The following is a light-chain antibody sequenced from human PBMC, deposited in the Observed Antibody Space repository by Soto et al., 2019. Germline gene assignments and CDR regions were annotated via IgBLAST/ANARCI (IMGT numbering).Light chain of an antibody. V-gene: IGLV2-14*01. CDR2: EVS. J-gene: IGLJ3*02. Sequence: QSALTQPASVSGSPGQSITISCTGTSSDVGGYKYVSWYQQYPGKAPKLMIYEVSNRPSGVSNRFSASKSGNTASLTISGLQAEDEADYYCNSHTSSTIVVFGGGTKLTVL. CDR3: NSHTSSTIVV. CDR1: SSDVGGYKY.